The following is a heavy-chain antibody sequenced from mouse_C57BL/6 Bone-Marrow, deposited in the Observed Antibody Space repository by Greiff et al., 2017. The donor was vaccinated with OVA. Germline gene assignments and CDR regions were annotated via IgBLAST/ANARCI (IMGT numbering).Heavy chain of an antibody. V-gene: IGHV5-12*01. CDR3: ARHETGTRGYAMDY. D-gene: IGHD4-1*01. CDR1: GFTFSDYY. J-gene: IGHJ4*01. Sequence: EVQLVESGGGLVQPGGSLKLSCAASGFTFSDYYMYWVRQTPEKRLEWVAYISNGGGSTYYPDTVKGRFTISRDNAKNTLYLQMSRLKSEDTAMYYCARHETGTRGYAMDYWGQGTSVTVSS. CDR2: ISNGGGST.